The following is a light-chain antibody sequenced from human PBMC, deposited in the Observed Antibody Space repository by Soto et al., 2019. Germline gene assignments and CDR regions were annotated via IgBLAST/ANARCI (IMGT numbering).Light chain of an antibody. CDR2: DAS. V-gene: IGKV1-5*01. CDR3: QQYNSYSRT. CDR1: QSISSW. Sequence: DFQMTQSPSTLSASVGDRVTITCRASQSISSWLAWYQQKPGKAPKLLIYDASTLESGVPSRFSGSGSGTEFTLTISSLQPDDFATYYCQQYNSYSRTFGPGTKVEIK. J-gene: IGKJ1*01.